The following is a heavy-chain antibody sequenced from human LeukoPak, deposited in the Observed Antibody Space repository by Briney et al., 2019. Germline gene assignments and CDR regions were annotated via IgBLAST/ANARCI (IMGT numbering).Heavy chain of an antibody. D-gene: IGHD3-22*01. CDR2: IYYSGST. J-gene: IGHJ4*02. CDR1: GGSISSYY. V-gene: IGHV4-59*01. Sequence: PSETLSLTCTVSGGSISSYYWSWNRQPPGKGLEWIGYIYYSGSTNYNPSLKSRVTISVDTSKNQFSLKLSSVTAADTAVYYCARVVDYYDSSGYYKYYFDYWGQGTLVTVSS. CDR3: ARVVDYYDSSGYYKYYFDY.